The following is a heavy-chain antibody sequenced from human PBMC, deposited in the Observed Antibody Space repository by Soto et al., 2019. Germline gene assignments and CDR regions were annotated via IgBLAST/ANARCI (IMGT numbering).Heavy chain of an antibody. J-gene: IGHJ4*02. CDR1: GDIFSSYA. D-gene: IGHD3-16*01. Sequence: QEQLVQSGPEVKKPGSSVKVSCKASGDIFSSYAISWVRQAPGQGLEWLGGIIPVFGTTNYTEKFQGRVTITADDSTNTAYMELSSLRSGDTAMYYCARGGSPYVWFNEFWGQGTLVTVSS. V-gene: IGHV1-69*01. CDR2: IIPVFGTT. CDR3: ARGGSPYVWFNEF.